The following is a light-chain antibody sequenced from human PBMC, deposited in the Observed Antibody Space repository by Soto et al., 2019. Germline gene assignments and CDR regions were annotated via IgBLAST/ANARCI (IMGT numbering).Light chain of an antibody. CDR2: GAS. V-gene: IGKV3-15*01. J-gene: IGKJ1*01. Sequence: EVVMTQSPATLSVSPGERATLSCRASETVATNLAWYQQKPGQAPRLLISGASTRAAGIADRFRGSGSGQESTRTISCLRSEDSAIYYCQQYFEWPPMTFGQGTKVEI. CDR1: ETVATN. CDR3: QQYFEWPPMT.